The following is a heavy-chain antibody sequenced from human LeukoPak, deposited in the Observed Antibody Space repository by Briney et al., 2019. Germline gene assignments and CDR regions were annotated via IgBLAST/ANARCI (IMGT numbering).Heavy chain of an antibody. V-gene: IGHV3-23*01. Sequence: GGSLRLSCVASGFTFSSYAMSWVRQAPGKGLEWVSAISGSGGSTYYADSVKGRFTISRDNSKNTLYLQMNSLRAEDTAVYYCAKEAGDYYDSSGYYSTDFDYWGQGTLVTVSS. CDR3: AKEAGDYYDSSGYYSTDFDY. D-gene: IGHD3-22*01. CDR1: GFTFSSYA. CDR2: ISGSGGST. J-gene: IGHJ4*02.